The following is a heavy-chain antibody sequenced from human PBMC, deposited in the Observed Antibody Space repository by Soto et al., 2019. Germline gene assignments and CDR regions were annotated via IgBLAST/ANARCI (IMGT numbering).Heavy chain of an antibody. CDR3: ARASPVVTDV. Sequence: QVQLQESGPGLVKPSQTLSLTCTVSGGSISSGDYYWSWIRQPPGKGLEWIGYIYYSGSTYYNPSLGSRFPISVATSKNQFSLKLGSVTAADTAVYYCARASPVVTDVWGQGTTVTVSS. D-gene: IGHD5-18*01. CDR1: GGSISSGDYY. J-gene: IGHJ6*02. V-gene: IGHV4-30-4*01. CDR2: IYYSGST.